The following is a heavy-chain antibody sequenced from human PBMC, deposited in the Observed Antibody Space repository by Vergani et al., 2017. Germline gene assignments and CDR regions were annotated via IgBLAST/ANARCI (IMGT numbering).Heavy chain of an antibody. CDR2: ISAYNGNT. D-gene: IGHD3-10*01. CDR1: GYTFTSYG. CDR3: ARGTSTQPKYGSGSSYYYYYGMDV. Sequence: QVQLVQSGAEVKKPGASVKVSCKASGYTFTSYGIIWVRQAPGHGLEWMGWISAYNGNTNYAQKLQGRVTMTTDTSTSTAYMELRSLRSDDTAVYYCARGTSTQPKYGSGSSYYYYYGMDVWGQGTTVTVSS. V-gene: IGHV1-18*01. J-gene: IGHJ6*02.